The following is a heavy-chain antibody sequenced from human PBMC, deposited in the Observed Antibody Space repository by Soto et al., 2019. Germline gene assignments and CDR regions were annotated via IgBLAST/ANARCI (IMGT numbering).Heavy chain of an antibody. CDR1: GGSTSSSNYY. J-gene: IGHJ4*02. CDR3: ARVGYELYYFEK. D-gene: IGHD6-13*01. Sequence: SETLSLTCTVSGGSTSSSNYYWGWIRQPPGKGLEWIGSIYYSGTTYYNPSLKSRVTISVDTSKNQFSLNLSSVTAADTAVYYCARVGYELYYFEKWGQGTLVTVSS. V-gene: IGHV4-39*01. CDR2: IYYSGTT.